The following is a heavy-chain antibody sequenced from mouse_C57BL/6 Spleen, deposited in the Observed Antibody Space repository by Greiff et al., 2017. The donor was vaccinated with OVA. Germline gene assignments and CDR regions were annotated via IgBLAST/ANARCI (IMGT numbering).Heavy chain of an antibody. CDR2: ISSGGDYI. CDR1: GFTFSSYA. Sequence: EVKVEESGEGLVKPGGSLKLSCAASGFTFSSYAMSWVRQTPEKRLEWVAYISSGGDYIYYADTVKGRFTISRDNARNTLYLQMSSLKSEDTAMYYCTRIDKAWFAYWGQGTLVTVSA. V-gene: IGHV5-9-1*02. CDR3: TRIDKAWFAY. J-gene: IGHJ3*01.